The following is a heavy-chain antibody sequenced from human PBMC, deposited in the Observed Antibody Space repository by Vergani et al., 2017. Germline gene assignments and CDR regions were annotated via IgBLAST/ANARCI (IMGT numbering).Heavy chain of an antibody. CDR2: INHSGST. J-gene: IGHJ4*02. D-gene: IGHD6-13*01. CDR1: GGSFSGYY. CDR3: ARWVGAAAGPGFDY. Sequence: QVQLQQWGAGLLKPSETLSLTCAVYGGSFSGYYWSWIRQPPGKGLEWIGEINHSGSTNYNPSLKSRVIISVDTSKNQFSLKLSSVTAADTAVYYCARWVGAAAGPGFDYWGQGTLVTVSS. V-gene: IGHV4-34*01.